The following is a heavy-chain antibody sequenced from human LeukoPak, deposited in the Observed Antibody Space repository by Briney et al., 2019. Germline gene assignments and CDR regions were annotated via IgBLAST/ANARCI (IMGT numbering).Heavy chain of an antibody. J-gene: IGHJ6*02. D-gene: IGHD6-6*01. CDR1: GYTFTSYA. V-gene: IGHV7-4-1*02. CDR2: INTNTGNP. CDR3: ARSRYSSSPWDYYYYGMDV. Sequence: ASVKVSCKASGYTFTSYAMNWVRQAPGQGLEWMGWINTNTGNPTYAQGFTGRFVFSLDTSVSTAYLQISSQKAEDTAVYYCARSRYSSSPWDYYYYGMDVWGQGTTVTVSS.